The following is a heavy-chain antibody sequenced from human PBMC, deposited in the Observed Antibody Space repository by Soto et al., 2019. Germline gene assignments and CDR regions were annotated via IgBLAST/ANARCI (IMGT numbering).Heavy chain of an antibody. CDR3: AGDMAARPFDY. Sequence: GGSLRLSCAASGFTFSSYEMNWVRQAPGKGLEWVSYISSSGSTIYYADSVKGRFTISRDNAKNSLYLQMNSLRAEDTAVYYCAGDMAARPFDYWGQGTQVTVSS. CDR2: ISSSGSTI. J-gene: IGHJ4*02. V-gene: IGHV3-48*03. CDR1: GFTFSSYE. D-gene: IGHD6-6*01.